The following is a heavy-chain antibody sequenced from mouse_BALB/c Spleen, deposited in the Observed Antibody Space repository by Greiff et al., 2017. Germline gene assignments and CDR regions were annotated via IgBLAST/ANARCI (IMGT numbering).Heavy chain of an antibody. J-gene: IGHJ2*01. V-gene: IGHV5-17*02. Sequence: EVKLVESGGGLVQPGGSRKLSCAASGFTFSSFGMHWVRQAPEKGLEWVAYISSGSSTIYYADTVKGRFTISRDNPKNTLFLQMTSLRSEDTAMYYCARGGQLRPLDYWGQGTTLTVSS. CDR3: ARGGQLRPLDY. CDR1: GFTFSSFG. D-gene: IGHD2-4*01. CDR2: ISSGSSTI.